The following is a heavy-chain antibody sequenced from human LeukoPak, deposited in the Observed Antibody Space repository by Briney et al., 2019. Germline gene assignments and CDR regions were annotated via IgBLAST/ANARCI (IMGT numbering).Heavy chain of an antibody. CDR1: GYSFTSYW. CDR3: ARAGYYYDSSGSEDGGDY. CDR2: IYPGDSDT. D-gene: IGHD3-22*01. V-gene: IGHV5-51*01. Sequence: GESLKISCKGSGYSFTSYWIGWVRQMPGKGLEWMGIIYPGDSDTRYSPSFQGQVTISADKSISTAYLQWSSLKASDTAMYYCARAGYYYDSSGSEDGGDYWGQGTLVTVSS. J-gene: IGHJ4*02.